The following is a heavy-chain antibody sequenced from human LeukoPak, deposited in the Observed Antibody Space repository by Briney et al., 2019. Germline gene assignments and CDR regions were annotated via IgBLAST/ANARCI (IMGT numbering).Heavy chain of an antibody. V-gene: IGHV3-30*03. D-gene: IGHD6-6*01. Sequence: GGSLRLSCAASGFTFSPYGIHWVRQAPGKGLEWLAVISYDGSNKYHADSVKGRFTISRDNSKNTLYLQMNSLRAEDTAVYYCARRQLGHIDYWGQGTLVIVSS. CDR3: ARRQLGHIDY. CDR1: GFTFSPYG. J-gene: IGHJ4*02. CDR2: ISYDGSNK.